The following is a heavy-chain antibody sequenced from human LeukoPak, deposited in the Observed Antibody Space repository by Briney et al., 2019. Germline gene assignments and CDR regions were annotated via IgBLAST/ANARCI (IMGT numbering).Heavy chain of an antibody. CDR3: AKDKGTYYYDSSGYRPIDY. Sequence: SETLSLTCTVSGGSISSYYWSWIRQPPGKGLEWIGYIYYSGSTNYNPSLKSRVTISVDTSKNQFSLKLSSVTAEDTAVYYCAKDKGTYYYDSSGYRPIDYWGQGTLVTVSS. CDR1: GGSISSYY. V-gene: IGHV4-59*01. J-gene: IGHJ4*02. D-gene: IGHD3-22*01. CDR2: IYYSGST.